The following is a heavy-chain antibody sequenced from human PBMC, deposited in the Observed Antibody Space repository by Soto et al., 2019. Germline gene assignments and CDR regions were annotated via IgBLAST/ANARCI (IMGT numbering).Heavy chain of an antibody. CDR3: ARGRLYCSGGSCYPATTYYYYYYGMDV. J-gene: IGHJ6*02. CDR2: IYYSGST. Sequence: SETLSLTCTVSGGSISSYYWSWIRQPPGKGLEWIGYIYYSGSTNYNPSLKSRVTISVDTSKNQFSLKLSSVTAADTAVYYCARGRLYCSGGSCYPATTYYYYYYGMDVWGQGTTVTVSS. D-gene: IGHD2-15*01. V-gene: IGHV4-59*12. CDR1: GGSISSYY.